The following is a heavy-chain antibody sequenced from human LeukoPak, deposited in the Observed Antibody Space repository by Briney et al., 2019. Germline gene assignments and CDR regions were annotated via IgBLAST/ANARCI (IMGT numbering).Heavy chain of an antibody. J-gene: IGHJ4*02. D-gene: IGHD5-18*01. CDR2: IESKTDGGTT. V-gene: IGHV3-15*04. Sequence: GGSLRLSCTASGFTFTNAWMMWVRQAPGKGLEWLGRIESKTDGGTTDYAAPVKGRFTISRDDSKNTLYLQMNSLKTEDTAVYFCTTPPMVKYWGQGTLVTVSS. CDR3: TTPPMVKY. CDR1: GFTFTNAW.